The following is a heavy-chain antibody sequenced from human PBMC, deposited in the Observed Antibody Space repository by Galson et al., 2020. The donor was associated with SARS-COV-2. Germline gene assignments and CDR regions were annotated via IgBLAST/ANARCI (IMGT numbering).Heavy chain of an antibody. CDR1: GGTFSSYA. J-gene: IGHJ6*02. CDR3: ARSYYDSSGYYRHYYYYGMDV. CDR2: IIPIFGTA. D-gene: IGHD3-22*01. Sequence: SVKVSCKASGGTFSSYAISWVRQAPGQGLEWMGGIIPIFGTANYAQKFQGRVTITADESTSTAYMELSSLRSEDTAVYYCARSYYDSSGYYRHYYYYGMDVWGQGTTVTVSS. V-gene: IGHV1-69*13.